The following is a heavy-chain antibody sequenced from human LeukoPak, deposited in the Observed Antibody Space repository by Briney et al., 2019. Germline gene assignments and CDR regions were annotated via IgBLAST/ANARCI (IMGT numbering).Heavy chain of an antibody. D-gene: IGHD7-27*01. CDR2: ISGGGGNT. J-gene: IGHJ4*02. CDR1: GFTFSSYA. CDR3: ARDWGY. Sequence: GGSLRLSCAASGFTFSSYAMSWVRQAPGKGLEWVSAISGGGGNTFFADSVKGRFTISRDNSKNTLYLQMDSLRAEDTAVYYCARDWGYWGQGTLVTVSS. V-gene: IGHV3-23*01.